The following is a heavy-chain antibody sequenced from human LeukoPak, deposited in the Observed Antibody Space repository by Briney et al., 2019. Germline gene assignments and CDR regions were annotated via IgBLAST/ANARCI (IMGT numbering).Heavy chain of an antibody. J-gene: IGHJ4*02. CDR1: GGTFSSYA. V-gene: IGHV1-69*01. D-gene: IGHD2-2*01. Sequence: GSSVKVYCNASGGTFSSYAISWMRQAPGQGLEWMGGIIPIFGTANYAQKFQGRVTITADESTSTAYMELSRQRSEATDVNHCASPLGYCSSTICPWGRFGLFWGQGTLVTVSS. CDR3: ASPLGYCSSTICPWGRFGLF. CDR2: IIPIFGTA.